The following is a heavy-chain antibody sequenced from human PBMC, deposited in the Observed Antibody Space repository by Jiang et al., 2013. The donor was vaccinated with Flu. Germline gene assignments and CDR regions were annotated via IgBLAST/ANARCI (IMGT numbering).Heavy chain of an antibody. D-gene: IGHD3-22*01. J-gene: IGHJ3*02. CDR3: ARPRDSSGHYNGAFDI. CDR2: IYASGTT. Sequence: VQLVESGPGLVKPSETLSLTCTVPGGSISIYHWHWIRQPAGKGLEWIGRIYASGTTNYNPSLKSRVTMSVDTSKNQFSLRLTSVTAADTAVYYCARPRDSSGHYNGAFDIWGQGTMVTVSS. V-gene: IGHV4-4*07. CDR1: GGSISIYH.